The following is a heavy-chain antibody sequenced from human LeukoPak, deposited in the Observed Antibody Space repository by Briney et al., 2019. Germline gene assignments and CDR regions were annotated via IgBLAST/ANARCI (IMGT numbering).Heavy chain of an antibody. Sequence: SETLSLTCTVSGGSITIYYWSWIRQPPGKGLEWIGYFYYSGSTNYNPSLKSRVTISVDTSKNQFSLRLSSVTAVDTAVYYCARATTVTLNWFDPWGQGTLVTVSS. D-gene: IGHD4-17*01. CDR3: ARATTVTLNWFDP. J-gene: IGHJ5*02. V-gene: IGHV4-59*01. CDR2: FYYSGST. CDR1: GGSITIYY.